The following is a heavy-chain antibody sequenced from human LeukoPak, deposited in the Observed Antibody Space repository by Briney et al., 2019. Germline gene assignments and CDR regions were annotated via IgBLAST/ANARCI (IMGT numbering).Heavy chain of an antibody. CDR2: IKQDGSEK. Sequence: GRSLRLSCAASGFTFSNFWTTWVRQAPGQGLEWVANIKQDGSEKYYVDSVKGRFTISRDNAKNSLYLQVNSLRADDTAVYYCARGRGQQQINYFDYWGQGTLVTVSS. CDR1: GFTFSNFW. V-gene: IGHV3-7*01. CDR3: ARGRGQQQINYFDY. D-gene: IGHD6-13*01. J-gene: IGHJ4*02.